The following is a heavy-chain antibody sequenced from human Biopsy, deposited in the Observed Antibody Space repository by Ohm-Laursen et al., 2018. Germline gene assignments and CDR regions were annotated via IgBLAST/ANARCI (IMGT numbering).Heavy chain of an antibody. CDR2: IYYSGTT. Sequence: SQTLSLTCTVSGGSISSDYWSWIRQPPGKGLEWIGYIYYSGTTDYSPSLKSRVTISIDKSKNQFFLKLSSVTAEDTAVYYCARSNGYGDYRFDDWGQGTLVTVAS. J-gene: IGHJ4*02. V-gene: IGHV4-59*01. D-gene: IGHD4-11*01. CDR1: GGSISSDY. CDR3: ARSNGYGDYRFDD.